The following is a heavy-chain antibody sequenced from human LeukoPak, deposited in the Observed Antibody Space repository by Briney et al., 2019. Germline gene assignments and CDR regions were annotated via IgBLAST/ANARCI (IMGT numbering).Heavy chain of an antibody. CDR2: IYHSGST. Sequence: SETLSLTCTVSGYSISSGYYWGWIRQPPGKGLEWIGSIYHSGSTYYNPSLKSRVTISVDTSKNQFSLKLSSVTAADTAVYYCARDVRDSSGFYLRAFDYWGREPWSPSL. D-gene: IGHD3-22*01. CDR1: GYSISSGYY. CDR3: ARDVRDSSGFYLRAFDY. J-gene: IGHJ4*02. V-gene: IGHV4-38-2*02.